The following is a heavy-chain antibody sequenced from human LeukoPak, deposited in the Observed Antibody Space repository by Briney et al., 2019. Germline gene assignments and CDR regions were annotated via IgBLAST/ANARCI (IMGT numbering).Heavy chain of an antibody. CDR1: GASITSHY. V-gene: IGHV4-59*08. J-gene: IGHJ5*02. CDR2: IHDSGRA. Sequence: SETLSLTCTVSGASITSHYWSWIRQPPGKGLEWIGYIHDSGRANYNPSLNSRVIISVDTPKNQVSLKVSSVTAADTAVYYCARQAPTTWWFDPWGQGTLVTVSS. CDR3: ARQAPTTWWFDP. D-gene: IGHD1-1*01.